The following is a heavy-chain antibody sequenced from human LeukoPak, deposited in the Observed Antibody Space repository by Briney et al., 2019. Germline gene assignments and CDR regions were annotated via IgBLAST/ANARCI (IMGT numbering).Heavy chain of an antibody. CDR2: IYTSGSA. J-gene: IGHJ4*02. CDR1: GGSISSGSYY. CDR3: AANSADYNTLGSSYKV. V-gene: IGHV4-61*02. Sequence: SETLSLTCTVSGGSISSGSYYWSWIRQPAGKGLEWIGRIYTSGSANYNPSLKSRVTISVDTSKNHFSLKLSSVTAADTAVYYCAANSADYNTLGSSYKVWGQGTLVTVSS. D-gene: IGHD3-10*01.